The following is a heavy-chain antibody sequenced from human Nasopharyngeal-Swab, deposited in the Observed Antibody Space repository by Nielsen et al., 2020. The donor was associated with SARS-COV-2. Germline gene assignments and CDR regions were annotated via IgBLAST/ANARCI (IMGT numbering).Heavy chain of an antibody. J-gene: IGHJ4*02. D-gene: IGHD1-26*01. CDR3: ARSTGWELFDY. V-gene: IGHV3-7*01. CDR2: IKQDGSEK. Sequence: WIRQPPGKGLEWVANIKQDGSEKYYVDSVKGRFTISRDNAKNSLYLQMNSLRDEDTAVYYCARSTGWELFDYWGQGTLVTVSS.